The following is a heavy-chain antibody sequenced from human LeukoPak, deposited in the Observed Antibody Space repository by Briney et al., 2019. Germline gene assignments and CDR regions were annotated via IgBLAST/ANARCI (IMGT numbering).Heavy chain of an antibody. CDR3: AKDMSGDYGIPDY. Sequence: GGSLRLSCAASGFTFSTYTMNWVRQAPGKGLEWVSAITGSGDSTYYTDSVKGRFTISRDNSKNSLYLQMNSLRAEDTALYYCAKDMSGDYGIPDYWGQGTLVTVSS. CDR1: GFTFSTYT. D-gene: IGHD4-17*01. J-gene: IGHJ4*02. V-gene: IGHV3-43*02. CDR2: ITGSGDST.